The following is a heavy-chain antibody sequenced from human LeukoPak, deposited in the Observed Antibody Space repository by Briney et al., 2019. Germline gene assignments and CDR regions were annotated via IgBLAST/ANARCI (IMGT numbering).Heavy chain of an antibody. CDR3: ARYDSRGSASTKFDY. CDR2: IYGRAST. CDR1: GYSLGKNYY. J-gene: IGHJ4*02. D-gene: IGHD3-3*01. V-gene: IGHV4-38-2*01. Sequence: SETLSLTCAVSGYSLGKNYYWGWIRQSPGKGLEWIGRIYGRASTSYNPSLMNRVTMSVDTSKNHFPLQLTSVTAADTAVYYCARYDSRGSASTKFDYWGPGIQVTVSS.